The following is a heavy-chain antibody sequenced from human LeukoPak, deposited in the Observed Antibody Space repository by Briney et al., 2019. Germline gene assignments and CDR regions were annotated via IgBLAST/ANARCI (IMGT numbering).Heavy chain of an antibody. J-gene: IGHJ4*02. D-gene: IGHD6-19*01. CDR3: ARQDVYSSGWYADY. CDR2: INPNSGGT. V-gene: IGHV1-2*02. CDR1: GYTFTGYY. Sequence: ASVKVSCKASGYTFTGYYMHWVRQAPRQGLEWMGWINPNSGGTNYAQKFQGRVTMTRDTSISTAYMELSRLRSDDTAVYYCARQDVYSSGWYADYWGQGTLVTVSS.